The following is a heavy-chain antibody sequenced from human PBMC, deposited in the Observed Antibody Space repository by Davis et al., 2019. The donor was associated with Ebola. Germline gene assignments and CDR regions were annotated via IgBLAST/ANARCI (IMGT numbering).Heavy chain of an antibody. CDR1: VITFSSYA. Sequence: GESLKISCADSVITFSSYAMTWVRQAPGKGLEWVSAISGSGGNTYYADSVKGRFTISRDNSKNTLYLQMNSLRAEDTAVYYCAKVGIAVAAPLAFDIWGQGTMVTVSS. CDR3: AKVGIAVAAPLAFDI. D-gene: IGHD6-19*01. J-gene: IGHJ3*02. V-gene: IGHV3-23*01. CDR2: ISGSGGNT.